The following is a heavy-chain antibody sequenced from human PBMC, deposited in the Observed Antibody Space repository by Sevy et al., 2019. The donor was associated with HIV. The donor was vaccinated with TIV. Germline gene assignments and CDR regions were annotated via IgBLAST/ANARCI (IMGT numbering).Heavy chain of an antibody. CDR2: IYYTGRT. CDR3: ARNAFWSGATDY. J-gene: IGHJ4*02. D-gene: IGHD3-3*01. CDR1: GGSISTYY. Sequence: SETLSLTCTVSGGSISTYYWSWIRQSPGKGLEWIGYIYYTGRTWYTPSLKSRATISVDTPKNQFSLELRSVTAADTAVYFCARNAFWSGATDYWGPGNTVTVSS. V-gene: IGHV4-59*01.